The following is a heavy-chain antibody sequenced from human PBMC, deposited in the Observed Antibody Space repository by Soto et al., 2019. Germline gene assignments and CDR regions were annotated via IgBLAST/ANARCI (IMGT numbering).Heavy chain of an antibody. V-gene: IGHV3-30*18. CDR2: ISYDGNYI. CDR3: AKGILSATIGPYAMDV. Sequence: QVQLVESGGGVVQPGASLRLSCEASGFAFSSYAMHWVRQVPGKGLEWVGVISYDGNYIYYADSVKGRFTISRDNSKNTLYVQVNSLRPEDTAVYYCAKGILSATIGPYAMDVWGQGTTVTVSS. J-gene: IGHJ6*02. CDR1: GFAFSSYA. D-gene: IGHD3-16*01.